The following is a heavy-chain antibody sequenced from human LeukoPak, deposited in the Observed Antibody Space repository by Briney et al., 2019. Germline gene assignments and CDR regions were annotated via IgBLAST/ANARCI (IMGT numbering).Heavy chain of an antibody. CDR3: ARDPAGYYYGMDV. Sequence: GGSLRLSCAASGFTFRSYAMRWVRQAPGKGLEWVAVISNDGSNKYYADSVKGRFTISRDNSKNTLYLQMNSLRAEDTAVYYCARDPAGYYYGMDVWRQGTTVTVSS. J-gene: IGHJ6*02. D-gene: IGHD6-13*01. CDR1: GFTFRSYA. CDR2: ISNDGSNK. V-gene: IGHV3-30*04.